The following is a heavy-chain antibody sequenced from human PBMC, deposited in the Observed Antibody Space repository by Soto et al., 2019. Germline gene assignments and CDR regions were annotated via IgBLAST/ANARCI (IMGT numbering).Heavy chain of an antibody. J-gene: IGHJ4*02. CDR2: ISGSSSKT. V-gene: IGHV3-23*01. CDR3: AKGLSPSYYDILTGPDS. D-gene: IGHD3-9*01. CDR1: GFTFSSYA. Sequence: LRLSCAASGFTFSSYAMNWVRQAPGKGLEWVSVISGSSSKTYYADSVRGRFTISRDNSQNTVSLQMNSLRVDDTAVYYCAKGLSPSYYDILTGPDSWGQGSLVTVSS.